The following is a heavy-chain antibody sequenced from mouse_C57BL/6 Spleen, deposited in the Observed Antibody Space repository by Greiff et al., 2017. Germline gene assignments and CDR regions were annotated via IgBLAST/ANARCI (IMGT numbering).Heavy chain of an antibody. CDR3: ARCDYDVV. J-gene: IGHJ1*03. V-gene: IGHV1-59*01. CDR1: GYTFTSYW. D-gene: IGHD2-4*01. CDR2: IDPSDSYT. Sequence: VKLQQPGAELVRPGTSVKLSCKASGYTFTSYWMHWVKQRPGQGLEWIGVIDPSDSYTNYNQKFKGKATLTVDTSSSTAYMQLSSLTSEDSAVYYCARCDYDVVWGTGTTVTVSS.